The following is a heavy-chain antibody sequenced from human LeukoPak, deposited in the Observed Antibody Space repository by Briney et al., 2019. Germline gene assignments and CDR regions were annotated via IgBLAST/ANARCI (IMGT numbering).Heavy chain of an antibody. V-gene: IGHV3-21*06. Sequence: SGGSLRLSCVASAFTFNRYTMSWVRQAPGKGLEWVSGISGSGSHTYYADSVKGRFTISRDNAQNSLYLHMNSLRAEDTAVYYCARGRYYGSGSYLSYMDVWGKGTTVTVSS. CDR2: ISGSGSHT. CDR1: AFTFNRYT. J-gene: IGHJ6*04. CDR3: ARGRYYGSGSYLSYMDV. D-gene: IGHD3-10*01.